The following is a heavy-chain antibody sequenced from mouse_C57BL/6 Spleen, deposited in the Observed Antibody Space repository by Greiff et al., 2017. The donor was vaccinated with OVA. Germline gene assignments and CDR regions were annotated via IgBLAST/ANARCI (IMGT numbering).Heavy chain of an antibody. CDR3: ATITTVVATRDY. CDR1: GYTFTSYW. CDR2: IDPSDSYT. V-gene: IGHV1-69*01. Sequence: QVQLQQPGAELVMPGASVKLSCKASGYTFTSYWMHWVKQRPGQGLEWIGEIDPSDSYTNYNQKFKGKSTLTVDKSSSTAYMQLSSLTSEDSAVYYCATITTVVATRDYWGQGTTLTVSS. D-gene: IGHD1-1*01. J-gene: IGHJ2*01.